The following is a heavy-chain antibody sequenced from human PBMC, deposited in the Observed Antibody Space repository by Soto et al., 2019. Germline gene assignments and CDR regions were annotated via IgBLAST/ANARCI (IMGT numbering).Heavy chain of an antibody. CDR2: INTGNGDS. D-gene: IGHD1-26*01. Sequence: ASVKVSCKPSGYVFTSFAIHWMRQAPGQGPEWMGWINTGNGDSKYSEKFQDRVTITRDTSATTAYMELSSLRSEDTAVYYCARSKTIVVPGFDYWGQGTLVTVSA. CDR3: ARSKTIVVPGFDY. CDR1: GYVFTSFA. J-gene: IGHJ4*02. V-gene: IGHV1-3*04.